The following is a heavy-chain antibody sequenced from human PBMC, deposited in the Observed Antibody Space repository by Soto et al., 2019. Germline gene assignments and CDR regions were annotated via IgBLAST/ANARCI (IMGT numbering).Heavy chain of an antibody. Sequence: QVQLVQSGAEVKKPGSSVKVSCKASGGTFSSYTISWVRQAPGQGLEWMGRIIPILGIANYAQKFQGRVTITADKATSTAYMELSSLRSEDTVVYYCARLTPLRFLEEENGDDYYDYYMDVWGKGTTVTVSS. J-gene: IGHJ6*03. V-gene: IGHV1-69*02. D-gene: IGHD3-3*01. CDR2: IIPILGIA. CDR1: GGTFSSYT. CDR3: ARLTPLRFLEEENGDDYYDYYMDV.